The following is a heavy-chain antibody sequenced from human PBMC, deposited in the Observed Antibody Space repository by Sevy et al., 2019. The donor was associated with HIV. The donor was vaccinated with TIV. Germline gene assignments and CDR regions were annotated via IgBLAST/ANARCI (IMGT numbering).Heavy chain of an antibody. CDR1: GFTFSNYA. CDR3: ARDRSTTWINYCFDF. CDR2: VSYDGSKK. Sequence: GGSLRLSCAASGFTFSNYAIHWVRQAPGKGLEWVAVVSYDGSKKYYADSVKGRFTISRDNSKNTLYLQMNSLRVEYTAVYYCARDRSTTWINYCFDFWGQGTLVTVSS. J-gene: IGHJ4*02. D-gene: IGHD2-2*01. V-gene: IGHV3-30*01.